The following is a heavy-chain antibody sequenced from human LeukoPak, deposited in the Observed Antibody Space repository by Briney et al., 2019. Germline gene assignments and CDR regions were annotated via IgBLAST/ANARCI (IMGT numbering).Heavy chain of an antibody. D-gene: IGHD3-22*01. J-gene: IGHJ4*02. Sequence: GGSLRLSCAASRFTFSDSYLNWVRQAPGKGLEWVSAISGSGGSTYYADSVKGRFTISRDNSKNTPYLQMNSLRAEDTAVYYCAKDRPHDSSGYYRFFDYWGQGTLVTVSS. CDR3: AKDRPHDSSGYYRFFDY. V-gene: IGHV3-23*01. CDR1: RFTFSDSY. CDR2: ISGSGGST.